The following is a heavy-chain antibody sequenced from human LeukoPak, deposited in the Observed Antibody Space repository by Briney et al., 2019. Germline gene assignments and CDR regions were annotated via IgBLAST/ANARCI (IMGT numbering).Heavy chain of an antibody. Sequence: GAPVKVSCKVSGYTLTELSMHWVRQAPGKGLEWMGGFDPEDGETIYAQKFQGRVTMTEDTSTDTAYMELSSLRSEDTAVYYCARGDGSRYYMGVWGKGTTVTVSS. CDR2: FDPEDGET. J-gene: IGHJ6*03. CDR1: GYTLTELS. D-gene: IGHD5-24*01. CDR3: ARGDGSRYYMGV. V-gene: IGHV1-24*01.